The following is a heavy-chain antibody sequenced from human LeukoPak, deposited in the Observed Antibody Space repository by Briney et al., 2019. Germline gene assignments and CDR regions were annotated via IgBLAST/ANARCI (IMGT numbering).Heavy chain of an antibody. CDR1: GYSISSGNY. V-gene: IGHV4-61*01. D-gene: IGHD3-10*01. CDR2: NYYSRSP. CDR3: VRGSGGDGSGSL. Sequence: PSETLSLTCTVSGYSISSGNYWSWIRQAPGKGLEWIGYNYYSRSPDYNPSLKSRVTTSVDTSKNQVSLNLSFVTAADTAMYYCVRGSGGDGSGSLWGQGTLVTVSS. J-gene: IGHJ4*02.